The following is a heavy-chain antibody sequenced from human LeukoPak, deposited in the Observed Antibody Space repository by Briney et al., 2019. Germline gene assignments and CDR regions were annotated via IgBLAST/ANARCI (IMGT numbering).Heavy chain of an antibody. CDR1: GFTFSSYA. J-gene: IGHJ5*02. CDR2: ISGSGGST. V-gene: IGHV3-23*01. Sequence: GGSLRLSCAASGFTFSSYAMSWVRQAPGKGLEWVSAISGSGGSTYYADSVKGRFTISRDNAKNSLYLQMNSLRAEDTAVYYCARGSGSYSFNLLGFDPWGQGTLVTVSS. CDR3: ARGSGSYSFNLLGFDP. D-gene: IGHD1-26*01.